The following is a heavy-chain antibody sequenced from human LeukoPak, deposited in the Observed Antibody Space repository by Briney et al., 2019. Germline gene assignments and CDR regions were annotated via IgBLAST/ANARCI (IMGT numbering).Heavy chain of an antibody. V-gene: IGHV3-48*04. D-gene: IGHD6-19*01. J-gene: IGHJ4*02. CDR3: ARDIVSVAGDDY. CDR1: GFIFDSYS. CDR2: ISSGGSMI. Sequence: GGSLRLSCAASGFIFDSYSMNWVRQAPGKGLEWVSYISSGGSMINYADSVRGRFAISRDNAKNSLYLQMNSLRVEDTAVYYCARDIVSVAGDDYWGQGALVTVSS.